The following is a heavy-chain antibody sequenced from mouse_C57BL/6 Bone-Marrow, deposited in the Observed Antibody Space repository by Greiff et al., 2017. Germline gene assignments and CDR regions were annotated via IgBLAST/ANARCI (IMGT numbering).Heavy chain of an antibody. J-gene: IGHJ2*01. CDR1: GFTFSSYG. CDR2: ISSGGSYT. CDR3: ARGVLGYYCDY. Sequence: EVQVVESGGDLVKPGGSLKLSCAASGFTFSSYGMSWVRQTPDKRLEWVATISSGGSYTYYPDSVKGRFTISRDNAKNTLYLQMSSLKSEDTAMXYCARGVLGYYCDYWGEGTTLTVSS. D-gene: IGHD4-1*01. V-gene: IGHV5-6*01.